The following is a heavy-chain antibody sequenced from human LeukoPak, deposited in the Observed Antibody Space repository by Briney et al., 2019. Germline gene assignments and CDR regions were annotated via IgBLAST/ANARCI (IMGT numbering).Heavy chain of an antibody. Sequence: GGSLRLSCAASGFTFSDYAMNWVRQAPGKGLEWVSSMSSNNEIHYADTVKGRFTISRDNAKTSLYLQMNNLTAEDTAVYYCARDHDWAFDYWGQGTVVTVSS. D-gene: IGHD3-9*01. J-gene: IGHJ4*02. CDR1: GFTFSDYA. CDR3: ARDHDWAFDY. V-gene: IGHV3-69-1*01. CDR2: MSSNNEI.